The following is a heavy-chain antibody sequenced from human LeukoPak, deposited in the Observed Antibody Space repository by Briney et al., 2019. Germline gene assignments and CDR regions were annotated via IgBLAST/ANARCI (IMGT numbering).Heavy chain of an antibody. Sequence: TLSLTCTVSGGSISSYYWSWIRQPAGKGLEWIGRIYTSGSTNYNPSLKSRVTMSVDTSKNQFSLKLSSVTAADTAVYYCARLSSGWFERISWFDPWGQGTLVTVSS. D-gene: IGHD6-19*01. J-gene: IGHJ5*02. CDR2: IYTSGST. CDR3: ARLSSGWFERISWFDP. V-gene: IGHV4-4*07. CDR1: GGSISSYY.